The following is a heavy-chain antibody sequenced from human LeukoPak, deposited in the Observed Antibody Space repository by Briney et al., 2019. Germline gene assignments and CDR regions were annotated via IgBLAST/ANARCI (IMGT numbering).Heavy chain of an antibody. D-gene: IGHD6-13*01. V-gene: IGHV1-8*01. Sequence: ASVKVSCKASGYTFTSYDIHWVRQATGQGLEWMGWMNPNSSNTGYAQKFQGRVTMTRNTSISTAYMELSSLRSEDTAVYYCASGYSSSWYFSSYGMDVWGQGTTVTVSS. J-gene: IGHJ6*02. CDR3: ASGYSSSWYFSSYGMDV. CDR1: GYTFTSYD. CDR2: MNPNSSNT.